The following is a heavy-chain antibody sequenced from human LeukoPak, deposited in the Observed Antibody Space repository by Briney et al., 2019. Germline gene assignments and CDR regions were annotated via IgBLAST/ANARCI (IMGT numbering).Heavy chain of an antibody. D-gene: IGHD2-21*01. CDR1: GASISSRSYY. CDR3: AGSSVVAELDWYFDL. Sequence: SETLSLTCTVSGASISSRSYYWGWIRQPPGKGLEWIGSIYYSGSTNYNPSLKSRITMSVDTSKNQFSLKLSSVTAADTAVYYCAGSSVVAELDWYFDLWGRGTLITVSS. V-gene: IGHV4-39*07. J-gene: IGHJ2*01. CDR2: IYYSGST.